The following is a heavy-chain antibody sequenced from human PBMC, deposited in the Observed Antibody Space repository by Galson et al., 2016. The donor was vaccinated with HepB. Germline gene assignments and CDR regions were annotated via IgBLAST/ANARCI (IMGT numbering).Heavy chain of an antibody. J-gene: IGHJ6*02. V-gene: IGHV1-18*01. CDR1: DYIFTSHG. D-gene: IGHD3-9*01. CDR2: ISVHNGNT. Sequence: SVKVSCKASDYIFTSHGISWVRQAPGQGLEWMGWISVHNGNTDYARKFQGRFTMTTDTSTSTAYMALRSLRSDDTAVYYCARRLGLVTGNLSYKKYNYYHMYVWGQGTTVTVSS. CDR3: ARRLGLVTGNLSYKKYNYYHMYV.